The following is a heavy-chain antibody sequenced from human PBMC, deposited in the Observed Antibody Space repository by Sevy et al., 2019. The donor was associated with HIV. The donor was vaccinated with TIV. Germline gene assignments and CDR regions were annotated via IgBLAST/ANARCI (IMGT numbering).Heavy chain of an antibody. CDR1: GFTFSSYA. J-gene: IGHJ6*03. CDR3: ARGHYYYYYMDV. CDR2: ISYDGSNK. Sequence: GGSLRLSCAASGFTFSSYAMHWVRQAPGKGLEWVAVISYDGSNKYYADSVKGRFTISRDNSKNTLYLQLNSLRAEDTAVYYCARGHYYYYYMDVWGKGTTVTVSS. V-gene: IGHV3-30-3*01.